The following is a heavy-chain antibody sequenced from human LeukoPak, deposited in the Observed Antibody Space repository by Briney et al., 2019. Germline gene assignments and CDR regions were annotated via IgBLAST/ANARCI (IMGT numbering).Heavy chain of an antibody. V-gene: IGHV1-2*06. CDR1: GYTFTSYD. CDR2: INPNSGGT. J-gene: IGHJ5*02. CDR3: ARSTVGYCSSTSCYTGNWFDP. D-gene: IGHD2-2*02. Sequence: ASVKVSCKASGYTFTSYDINWVRQATGQGLEWMGRINPNSGGTNYAQKFQGRVTMTRDTSISTAYMELSRLRSDDTAVYYCARSTVGYCSSTSCYTGNWFDPWGQGTLVTVSS.